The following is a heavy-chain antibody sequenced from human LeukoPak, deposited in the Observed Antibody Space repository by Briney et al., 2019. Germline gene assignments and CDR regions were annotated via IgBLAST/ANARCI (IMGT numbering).Heavy chain of an antibody. J-gene: IGHJ2*01. V-gene: IGHV3-23*01. D-gene: IGHD3-10*01. CDR2: ISSSGGNT. Sequence: PGGSLRLSCAASGFTFSSYSMSWVRQAPGKGLEWVSSISSSGGNTYYADSVKGRFTISRDNSKNTLFLQMNSLRAEDTAVYYCAREANYYGSGYFDLWGRGTLVTVSS. CDR3: AREANYYGSGYFDL. CDR1: GFTFSSYS.